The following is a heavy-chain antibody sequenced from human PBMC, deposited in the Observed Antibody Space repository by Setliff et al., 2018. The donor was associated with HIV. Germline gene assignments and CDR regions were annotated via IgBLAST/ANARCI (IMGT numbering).Heavy chain of an antibody. J-gene: IGHJ1*01. D-gene: IGHD2-21*02. Sequence: RASVKVSCKASGYMFTDYYIHWVRQAPGQGLEWMGWINPQSGDTKYGQSFQGRVTMTRDTSISTAYMNLSRLRSDDTAVYYCAKDIGVWDYGGNFLLREYFQHWGQGTLVTVSS. V-gene: IGHV1-2*02. CDR3: AKDIGVWDYGGNFLLREYFQH. CDR1: GYMFTDYY. CDR2: INPQSGDT.